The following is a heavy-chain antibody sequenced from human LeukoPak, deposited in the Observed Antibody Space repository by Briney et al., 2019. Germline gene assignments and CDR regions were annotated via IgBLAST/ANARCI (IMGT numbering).Heavy chain of an antibody. CDR1: GVTVSSNN. CDR3: ARVRDGYNRFDY. D-gene: IGHD5-24*01. J-gene: IGHJ4*02. V-gene: IGHV3-53*01. CDR2: IYSGGNT. Sequence: GGSLRLSCAASGVTVSSNNMSWVRQAPGKGLEWVSVIYSGGNTYYAGSVKGRFTISRDNSKNTLYLQMNSLRAEDTAVYYCARVRDGYNRFDYWGQGTLVTVSS.